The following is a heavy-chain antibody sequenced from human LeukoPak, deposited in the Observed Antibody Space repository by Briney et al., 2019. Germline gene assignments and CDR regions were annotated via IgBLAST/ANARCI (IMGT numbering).Heavy chain of an antibody. CDR3: ARPLTDPYWNDAFDI. CDR2: IYHSGST. D-gene: IGHD1-14*01. CDR1: GYSISSGYY. J-gene: IGHJ3*02. Sequence: SETLSLTCAVSGYSISSGYYWGWIRQPPGKGLEWIGSIYHSGSTYYNPSLKSRVTISVDSSKNQFSLKLSSVTAADTAVYYCARPLTDPYWNDAFDIWGQGTMVTVSS. V-gene: IGHV4-38-2*01.